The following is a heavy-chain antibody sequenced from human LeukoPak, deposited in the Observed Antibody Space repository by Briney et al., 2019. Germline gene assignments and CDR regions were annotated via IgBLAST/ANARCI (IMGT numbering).Heavy chain of an antibody. CDR1: GFTFSIYW. CDR2: INSDGSST. Sequence: GGSLRLSCAASGFTFSIYWMHWVRQAPGKGLVWVSRINSDGSSTSYADSVKGRSTISRDNSKNTLYLQMNSLRAEDTAVYYCAKDFRPVKGYCSSTSCTYNWFDPWGQGTLVTVSS. J-gene: IGHJ5*02. D-gene: IGHD2-2*01. V-gene: IGHV3-74*01. CDR3: AKDFRPVKGYCSSTSCTYNWFDP.